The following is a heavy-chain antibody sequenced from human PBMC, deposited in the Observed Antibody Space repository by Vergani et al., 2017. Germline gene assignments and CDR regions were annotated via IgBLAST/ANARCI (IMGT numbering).Heavy chain of an antibody. CDR1: GGTFSSYT. CDR2: IIPILGIA. D-gene: IGHD4-17*01. CDR3: ARDDYGDYVFAFDT. Sequence: QVQLVQSGAEVKKPGSSVKVSCKASGGTFSSYTISWVRQAPGQGLEWMGRIIPILGIANYAQKFQGRVTITADKSTSTAYMELSSLRSEDTAVYYCARDDYGDYVFAFDTWGQGTMVTVSS. V-gene: IGHV1-69*08. J-gene: IGHJ3*02.